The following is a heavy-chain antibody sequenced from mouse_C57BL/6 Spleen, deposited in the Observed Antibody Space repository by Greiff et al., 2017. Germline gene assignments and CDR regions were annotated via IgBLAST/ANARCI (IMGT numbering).Heavy chain of an antibody. V-gene: IGHV1-64*01. CDR2: IHPNSGST. J-gene: IGHJ4*01. CDR3: AREGVLRAMDY. CDR1: GYTFTSYW. Sequence: QVQLQQPGAELVKPGASVKLSCKASGYTFTSYWMHWVKQRPGQGLEWIGMIHPNSGSTNYNEKFKSKATLTVDKSSSTAYMQLSSLTSEDSAVYYCAREGVLRAMDYWGQGTSVTGSS. D-gene: IGHD1-1*01.